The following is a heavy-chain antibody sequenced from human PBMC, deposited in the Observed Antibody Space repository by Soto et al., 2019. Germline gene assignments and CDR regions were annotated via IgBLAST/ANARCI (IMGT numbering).Heavy chain of an antibody. CDR3: RGALAAAGTYFHY. J-gene: IGHJ4*02. CDR2: ISHDGSRK. D-gene: IGHD6-13*01. V-gene: IGHV3-30*03. CDR1: GITFSDLG. Sequence: QVQLVESGGGVVQPGGSLRLSCAASGITFSDLGMHWARQAPGKRLEWLTVISHDGSRKYYAESVEGRFTICRDCYRKMLDLQMNNLRPDDTALYYCRGALAAAGTYFHYWGQGTLVTVSS.